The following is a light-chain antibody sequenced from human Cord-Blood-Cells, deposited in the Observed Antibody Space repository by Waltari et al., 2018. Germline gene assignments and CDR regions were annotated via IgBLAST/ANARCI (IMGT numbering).Light chain of an antibody. CDR1: SSDVGGYNY. V-gene: IGLV2-11*01. J-gene: IGLJ2*01. CDR2: DVS. CDR3: CSYAGSYV. Sequence: QSALTQPRSVSGSPGQSVTISCTGTSSDVGGYNYVSWYQQHPGKAPKLMIYDVSERPSGVPDRFSGSKSGNTASLTISGLQAEDEADYYCCSYAGSYVFGGGTKLTVL.